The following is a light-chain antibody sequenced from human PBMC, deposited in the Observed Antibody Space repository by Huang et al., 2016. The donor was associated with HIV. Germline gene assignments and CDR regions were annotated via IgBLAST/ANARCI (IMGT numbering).Light chain of an antibody. Sequence: VMTQSPATLSVSPGERATLSCRASESILRNLAWYQQRPGQPPRLRIYGASVRLPGIPDRFRGSESVTEFSLTISSLQSEDFAVYYCQQYNKWPPYTYGQGTKLEIK. J-gene: IGKJ2*01. V-gene: IGKV3-15*01. CDR1: ESILRN. CDR2: GAS. CDR3: QQYNKWPPYT.